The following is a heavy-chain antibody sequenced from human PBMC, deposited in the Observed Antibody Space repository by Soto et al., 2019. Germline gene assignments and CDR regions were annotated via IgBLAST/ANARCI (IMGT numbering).Heavy chain of an antibody. V-gene: IGHV3-30*09. D-gene: IGHD1-1*01. CDR2: ISYEGSNT. Sequence: GGSLRLSCVASGFTFDTYGIHWVRQAPGKGLQWVALISYEGSNTYYADSVRGRFAISRDNSKNTLYLQINALRPEDTGVYYCARVTPGNNLYYFSGLDVWGQGTSVTVSS. CDR1: GFTFDTYG. CDR3: ARVTPGNNLYYFSGLDV. J-gene: IGHJ6*02.